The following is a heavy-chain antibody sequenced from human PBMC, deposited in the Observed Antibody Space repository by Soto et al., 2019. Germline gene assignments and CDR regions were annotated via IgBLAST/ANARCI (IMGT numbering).Heavy chain of an antibody. V-gene: IGHV4-59*01. CDR2: IYYSGST. CDR1: GGSISSYY. D-gene: IGHD4-17*01. CDR3: ARVPYGDTGSVGFDP. Sequence: SETLSLTCTVSGGSISSYYWSWIRQPPGKGLEWIGYIYYSGSTNYNPSLKSRVTISVDTSKNQFSLKLSSVTAADTAVYYSARVPYGDTGSVGFDPWGQGTLVTVSS. J-gene: IGHJ5*02.